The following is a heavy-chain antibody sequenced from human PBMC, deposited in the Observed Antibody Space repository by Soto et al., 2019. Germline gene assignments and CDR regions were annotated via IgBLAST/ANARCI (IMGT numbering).Heavy chain of an antibody. J-gene: IGHJ4*02. CDR1: GYTFTSYF. Sequence: ASVKVSCKASGYTFTSYFIHWVRQAPGQRLEWMGWINAGNGNTKYSQKFQGRVTIARDTSASTAYMELSSLRSEDTAVYYCARGDYHDRNDYYPLAYWGQGALVTVSS. D-gene: IGHD3-22*01. CDR3: ARGDYHDRNDYYPLAY. V-gene: IGHV1-3*01. CDR2: INAGNGNT.